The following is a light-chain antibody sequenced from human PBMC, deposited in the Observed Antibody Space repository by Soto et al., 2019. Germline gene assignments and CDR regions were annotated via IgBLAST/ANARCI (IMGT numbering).Light chain of an antibody. CDR2: DVN. Sequence: QSALTQPRSVSASPGQSVTISCTGTSSDVGGYNYVSWFQQYPGKAPKLMIYDVNKRPSGVPHRFSGSKSGSTASLTISGLQTEDEADYYCCSYAGSYTFLFGGGTKVTVL. CDR3: CSYAGSYTFL. J-gene: IGLJ2*01. V-gene: IGLV2-11*01. CDR1: SSDVGGYNY.